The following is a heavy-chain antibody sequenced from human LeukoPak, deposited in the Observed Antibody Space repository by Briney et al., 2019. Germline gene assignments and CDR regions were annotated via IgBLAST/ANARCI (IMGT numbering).Heavy chain of an antibody. CDR2: ISSSGGST. CDR1: GFTFSSYA. V-gene: IGHV3-23*01. J-gene: IGHJ4*02. D-gene: IGHD6-13*01. Sequence: GGSLRFSCAASGFTFSSYAMSWVRHAPGKGLEWVSAISSSGGSTYYADSVKGRFTISRDNSKNTLYLQMNSLRAEDTAVYYGAKDGRRAAAGLPNFDYWGQGTLVTVSS. CDR3: AKDGRRAAAGLPNFDY.